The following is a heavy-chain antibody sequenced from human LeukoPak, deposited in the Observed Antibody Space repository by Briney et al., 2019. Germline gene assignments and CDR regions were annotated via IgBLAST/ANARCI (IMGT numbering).Heavy chain of an antibody. CDR1: GYSFTSYW. CDR3: ARRKIINYYDSSGRPDAFDI. J-gene: IGHJ3*02. Sequence: GESLKISCKGSGYSFTSYWIGWVRQMPGKGLEWMGIIYPGDSDTRYSPSFQGQVTISADKSISTAYLQWSSLKASDTAMYYCARRKIINYYDSSGRPDAFDIWGQGTMVTVSS. CDR2: IYPGDSDT. D-gene: IGHD3-22*01. V-gene: IGHV5-51*01.